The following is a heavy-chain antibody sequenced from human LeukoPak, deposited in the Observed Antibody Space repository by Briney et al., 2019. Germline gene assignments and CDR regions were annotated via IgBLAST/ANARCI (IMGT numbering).Heavy chain of an antibody. Sequence: GGSLRLSCAAFGFTFSSYSISWVRQAPGEGLEWVSSISSSSNYIYYADSVKGRFTISRDNAKNSLYLQMNSLRAEDTAVYYCARVSAAAGYWAFDIWGQGTMVTVSS. CDR3: ARVSAAAGYWAFDI. J-gene: IGHJ3*02. CDR1: GFTFSSYS. CDR2: ISSSSNYI. V-gene: IGHV3-21*01. D-gene: IGHD6-13*01.